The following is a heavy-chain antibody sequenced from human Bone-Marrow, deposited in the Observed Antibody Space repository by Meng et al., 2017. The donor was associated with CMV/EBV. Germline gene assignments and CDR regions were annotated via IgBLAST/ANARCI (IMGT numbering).Heavy chain of an antibody. V-gene: IGHV3-48*04. Sequence: GESLKISCAASGFTFSSYSMNWVRQAPGKGLEWVSYISSSSSTIYYADSVKGRFTISRDNAKNSLYLQMNSLRAEDTAVYYCAREYNWNYFDYWGQGTRVTVSS. D-gene: IGHD1-20*01. J-gene: IGHJ4*02. CDR2: ISSSSSTI. CDR1: GFTFSSYS. CDR3: AREYNWNYFDY.